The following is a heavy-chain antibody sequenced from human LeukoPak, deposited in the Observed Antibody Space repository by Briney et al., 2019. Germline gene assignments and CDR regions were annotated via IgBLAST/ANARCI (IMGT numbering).Heavy chain of an antibody. Sequence: PSETLSLTCTVSGYSISSGYYWGWIRQPPGKGLEWIGSIYYSGSTNYNPSLKSRVTISVDTSKNQFSLKLSSVTAADTAVYYCARGSGSYYYGMDVWGQGTTVTVSS. J-gene: IGHJ6*02. CDR2: IYYSGST. CDR1: GYSISSGYY. V-gene: IGHV4-38-2*02. CDR3: ARGSGSYYYGMDV. D-gene: IGHD1-26*01.